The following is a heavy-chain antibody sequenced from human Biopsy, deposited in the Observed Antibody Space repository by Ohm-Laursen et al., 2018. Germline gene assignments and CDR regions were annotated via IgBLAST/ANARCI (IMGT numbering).Heavy chain of an antibody. CDR2: IDSSAAST. CDR3: ASDLNGDPSAFDY. D-gene: IGHD4-17*01. CDR1: GFIFGDYA. J-gene: IGHJ4*02. V-gene: IGHV3-23*01. Sequence: SLRLSCAASGFIFGDYAMHWVRQAPGKGLDWVSSIDSSAASTFYAGSVKGRFTISRDNSKNTLFLQMNSLRAADTAIYYCASDLNGDPSAFDYWGQGTPVTVSP.